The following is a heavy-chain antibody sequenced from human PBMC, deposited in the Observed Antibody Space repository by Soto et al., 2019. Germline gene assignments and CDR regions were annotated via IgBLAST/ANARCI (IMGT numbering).Heavy chain of an antibody. V-gene: IGHV3-23*01. D-gene: IGHD2-21*01. Sequence: EVQLLESGGSLVQPGGSLRLSCAASGFTFSTFAMNWVRQAPGEGLEWVSSISGSGGNTQYADSVKGRVTISRDSSKNPISLQMSTLRAEDTAVYYCAKCDVLMTKSGRWCNWFDPWGQGTLVIVSS. CDR2: ISGSGGNT. CDR3: AKCDVLMTKSGRWCNWFDP. J-gene: IGHJ5*02. CDR1: GFTFSTFA.